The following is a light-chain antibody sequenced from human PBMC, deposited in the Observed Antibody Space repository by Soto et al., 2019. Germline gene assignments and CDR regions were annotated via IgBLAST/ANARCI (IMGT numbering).Light chain of an antibody. CDR1: SSDVGGYNY. V-gene: IGLV2-11*01. Sequence: QSALTQPRSVSRSPGQSVTISCTGTSSDVGGYNYVSWYQQHPGKAPKLMIYDVSKRPSGVPDRFSGSKSGNTASLTISGLHAEDEADYYCCSYAGSYTFYVFGTGTKVTVL. J-gene: IGLJ1*01. CDR2: DVS. CDR3: CSYAGSYTFYV.